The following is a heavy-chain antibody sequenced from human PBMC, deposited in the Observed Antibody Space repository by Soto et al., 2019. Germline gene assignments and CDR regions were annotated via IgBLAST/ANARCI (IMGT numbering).Heavy chain of an antibody. CDR2: ISGGGETT. V-gene: IGHV3-23*01. CDR1: GFTFSSYA. Sequence: EVQLLESGGGLVQPGGSLRLSCAASGFTFSSYAMSWVRQAPGSGLECVSVISGGGETTYYAGSVKGRFTISRDNSKNTLYLQMNSLRAEDTAVYYCAKDQGSAWFDPWGQGTLVTVSS. CDR3: AKDQGSAWFDP. J-gene: IGHJ5*02.